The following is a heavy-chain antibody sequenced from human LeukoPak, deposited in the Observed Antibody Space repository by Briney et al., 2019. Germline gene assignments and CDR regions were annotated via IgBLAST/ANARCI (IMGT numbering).Heavy chain of an antibody. Sequence: GGSLRLSCAASGFTFSSYSMNWVRQAPGKGLEWVSYISRRNTIYYSDCVRGRFTISRDNAQNTLYLQMNSLRAEDTAVYYCARVIENAWGQGTLVTVSS. D-gene: IGHD3-22*01. J-gene: IGHJ5*02. V-gene: IGHV3-48*01. CDR1: GFTFSSYS. CDR3: ARVIENA. CDR2: ISRRNTI.